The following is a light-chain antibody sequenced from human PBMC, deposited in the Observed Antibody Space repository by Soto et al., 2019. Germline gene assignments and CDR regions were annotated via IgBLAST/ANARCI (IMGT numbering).Light chain of an antibody. Sequence: IVLTQYPGTLSLSPGERATLSCRASQSVSSSYLAWYQQRPGQPPRLRIYGASIRAAGIPERFSGSGSGTDFTLTISRLEPEDFAMYYCQSGTFGPGTKVDIK. J-gene: IGKJ3*01. V-gene: IGKV3-20*01. CDR1: QSVSSSY. CDR3: QSGT. CDR2: GAS.